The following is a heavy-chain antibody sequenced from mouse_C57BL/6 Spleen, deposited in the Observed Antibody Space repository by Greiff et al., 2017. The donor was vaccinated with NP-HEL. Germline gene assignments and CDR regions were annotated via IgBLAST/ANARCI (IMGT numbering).Heavy chain of an antibody. Sequence: VQLQQSGPELVKPGASVKISCKASGYAFSSSWMNWVKQRPGKGLEWIGRIYPGDGDTNYNGKFKGKATLTADKSSSTAYMQLSSLTSEDSAVYFCARYEGGAQGFDYWGQGTTLTVAS. CDR2: IYPGDGDT. CDR1: GYAFSSSW. CDR3: ARYEGGAQGFDY. J-gene: IGHJ2*01. V-gene: IGHV1-82*01. D-gene: IGHD3-2*02.